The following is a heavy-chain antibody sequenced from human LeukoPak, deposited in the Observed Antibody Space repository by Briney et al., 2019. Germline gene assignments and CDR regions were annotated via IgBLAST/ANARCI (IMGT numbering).Heavy chain of an antibody. CDR2: ISGSGGST. V-gene: IGHV3-23*01. J-gene: IGHJ4*02. CDR3: AKDTAIARFLEWLLFFDY. CDR1: GFTFSSYA. Sequence: GGSLRLSCAASGFTFSSYAMSWVRQAPGKGLEWVSAISGSGGSTYYADSVKGRFTISRDNSKNTLYLQMNCLRAEDTAVYYCAKDTAIARFLEWLLFFDYWGQGTLVTVSS. D-gene: IGHD3-3*01.